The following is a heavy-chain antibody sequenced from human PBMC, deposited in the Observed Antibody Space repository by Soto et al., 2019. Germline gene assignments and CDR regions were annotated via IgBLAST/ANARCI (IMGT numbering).Heavy chain of an antibody. Sequence: EVQLVESGGGLVKPGGSLRLSCAASGSTFSSYSMNWVRQAPGKGLEWVSSISSSSSYIYYADSVKGRFTISRDNAKNSLYLQMNSLRAEDTAVYYCARTLYYYDSSGYFHYWGQGTLVTVSS. V-gene: IGHV3-21*01. CDR1: GSTFSSYS. J-gene: IGHJ4*02. D-gene: IGHD3-22*01. CDR2: ISSSSSYI. CDR3: ARTLYYYDSSGYFHY.